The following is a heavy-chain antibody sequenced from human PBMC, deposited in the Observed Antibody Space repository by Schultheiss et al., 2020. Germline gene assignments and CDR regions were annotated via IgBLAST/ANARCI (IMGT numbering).Heavy chain of an antibody. CDR3: ARGHDYGDYYYYYGMDV. CDR1: GFTFSSYA. Sequence: GGSLRLSCAASGFTFSSYAMHWVRQAPGKGLEWVAVISYDGSNKYYADSVKGRFTISRDNAKNSLYLQMNSLRAEDTAVYYCARGHDYGDYYYYYGMDVWGQGTTVTVSS. CDR2: ISYDGSNK. V-gene: IGHV3-30*04. J-gene: IGHJ6*02. D-gene: IGHD4-17*01.